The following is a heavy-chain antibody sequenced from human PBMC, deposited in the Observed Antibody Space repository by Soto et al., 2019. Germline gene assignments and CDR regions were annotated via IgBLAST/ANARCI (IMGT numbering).Heavy chain of an antibody. CDR3: ARDKITGLFDY. V-gene: IGHV4-34*01. CDR2: INHSGST. Sequence: SETLSLTCTVSGGSVSSGYYWPWIRQPPGMGLEWIGEINHSGSTNYNPSLKSRVTISVDTSKNQFSLKLTSVTAADTAVYYCARDKITGLFDYWGQGTPVTVS. J-gene: IGHJ4*02. D-gene: IGHD2-8*02. CDR1: GGSVSSGYY.